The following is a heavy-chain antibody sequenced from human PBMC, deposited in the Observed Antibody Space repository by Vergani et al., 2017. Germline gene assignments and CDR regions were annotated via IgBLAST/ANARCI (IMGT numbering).Heavy chain of an antibody. V-gene: IGHV1-69*01. D-gene: IGHD3-22*01. CDR3: ARGENYYDSSGYYPPSFDY. CDR1: GGTFSSYA. Sequence: QVQLVQSGAEVKKPGSSVKVSCKASGGTFSSYAISWVRQAPGQGLEWMGGIIPIFGTANYAQKFQGRVTITADESTSTAYMELSSLRSEDTAVDYCARGENYYDSSGYYPPSFDYWGQGTLVTVSS. CDR2: IIPIFGTA. J-gene: IGHJ4*02.